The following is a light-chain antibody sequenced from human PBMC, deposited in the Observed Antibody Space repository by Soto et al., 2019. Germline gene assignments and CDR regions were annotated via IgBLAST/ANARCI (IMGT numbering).Light chain of an antibody. CDR3: QQSYSTTWT. J-gene: IGKJ1*01. Sequence: EIVMTQSPATLSVSPGERATLSCRASQSISSNLAWYQQKPGQAPRLLIYGASTRATGIPARFSGSGSGTEFTLTISSLQSEDFATSYCQQSYSTTWTFGQGTKV. CDR2: GAS. CDR1: QSISSN. V-gene: IGKV3-15*01.